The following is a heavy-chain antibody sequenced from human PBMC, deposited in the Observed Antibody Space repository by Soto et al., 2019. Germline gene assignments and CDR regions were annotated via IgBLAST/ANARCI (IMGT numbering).Heavy chain of an antibody. V-gene: IGHV3-49*04. CDR2: IRRIAYGGTT. CDR1: GFNFAAYS. CDR3: SRSLAIDFDS. J-gene: IGHJ4*02. Sequence: GGSLRLSCSASGFNFAAYSMSWVRLTPGKGLEWVGFIRRIAYGGTTDYAASVKGRFTISRDDSRKIVYLQMSRLKIEDTAVYYCSRSLAIDFDSWGQGTLVTVSS.